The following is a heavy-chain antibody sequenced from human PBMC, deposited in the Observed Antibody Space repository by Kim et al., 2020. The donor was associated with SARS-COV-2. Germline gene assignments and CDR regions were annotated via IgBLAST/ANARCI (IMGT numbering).Heavy chain of an antibody. J-gene: IGHJ4*01. CDR3: ARDLYYGSGSPYGAFDY. V-gene: IGHV3-30*04. CDR1: GFTFSSYA. Sequence: GGSLRLSCAASGFTFSSYAMHWVRQAPGKGLEWVAVISYDGSNKYYADSVKGRFTISRDNSKNTLYLQMNSLRAEDTAVYYCARDLYYGSGSPYGAFDY. D-gene: IGHD3-10*01. CDR2: ISYDGSNK.